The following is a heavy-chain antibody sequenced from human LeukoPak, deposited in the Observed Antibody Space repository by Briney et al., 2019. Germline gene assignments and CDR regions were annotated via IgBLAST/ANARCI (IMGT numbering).Heavy chain of an antibody. D-gene: IGHD6-13*01. J-gene: IGHJ5*02. CDR2: VYYSESN. V-gene: IGHV4-59*12. CDR3: ARDSQQQLSWFDP. Sequence: SETLSFTGTGSGFSSSSYYWGWLRQPPGKEWVWMGYVYYSESNNYSPSLRSRITISVDTSKTQISLKLNSVTDSDAAVYHCARDSQQQLSWFDPWGQGTLVIVSS. CDR1: GFSSSSYY.